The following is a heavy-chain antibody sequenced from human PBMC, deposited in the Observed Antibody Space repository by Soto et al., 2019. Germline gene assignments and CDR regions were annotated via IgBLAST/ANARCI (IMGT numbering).Heavy chain of an antibody. CDR1: VRSISSSSYY. CDR3: ARHAYSSRWADAFDI. J-gene: IGHJ3*02. Sequence: SETLSLTCTVSVRSISSSSYYWGWIRQPPGKGLEWIGSIYYSGSTYYNPSLKSRVTISVDTSKNQFSLKLSSVTAADTAVYYCARHAYSSRWADAFDIWGQGTMVTVSS. V-gene: IGHV4-39*01. D-gene: IGHD6-13*01. CDR2: IYYSGST.